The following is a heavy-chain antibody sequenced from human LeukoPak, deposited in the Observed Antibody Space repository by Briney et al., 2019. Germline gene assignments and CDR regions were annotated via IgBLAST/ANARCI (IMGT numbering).Heavy chain of an antibody. CDR1: GGSISSGSYY. D-gene: IGHD3-16*02. J-gene: IGHJ4*02. V-gene: IGHV4-61*02. CDR2: IYTSGST. Sequence: SQTLSLTCTVSGGSISSGSYYWSWIRQPAGKGLEWIGRIYTSGSTNYNPSLKSRVTISVDTSKNQFSLKLSSVTAADTAVYYCAREHFYDYVWGSYRVFDYWGQGMLVTVSS. CDR3: AREHFYDYVWGSYRVFDY.